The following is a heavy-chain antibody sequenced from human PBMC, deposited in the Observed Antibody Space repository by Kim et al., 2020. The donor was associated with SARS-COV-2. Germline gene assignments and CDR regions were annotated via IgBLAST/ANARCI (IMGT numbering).Heavy chain of an antibody. J-gene: IGHJ6*02. CDR1: GYTFTSYY. D-gene: IGHD2-15*01. CDR3: ARDPGKNIVVVVAAPIYGMDV. Sequence: ASVKVSCKASGYTFTSYYMHWVRQAPGQGLEWMGIINPSGGSTSYAQKFQGRVTMTRDTSTSTVYMELSSLRSEDTAVYYCARDPGKNIVVVVAAPIYGMDVWGQGTTVTVSS. V-gene: IGHV1-46*01. CDR2: INPSGGST.